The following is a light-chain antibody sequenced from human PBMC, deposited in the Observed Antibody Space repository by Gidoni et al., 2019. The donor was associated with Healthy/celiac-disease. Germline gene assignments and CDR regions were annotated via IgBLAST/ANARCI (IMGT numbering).Light chain of an antibody. CDR3: SSYTSSSTLV. CDR2: EVS. CDR1: SSDVGGYNY. Sequence: QSAPTQPASVSGSPGQSITISCTGTSSDVGGYNYVPWYHQQPGKAPQLMIYEVSNRPSGVSNRFSGSKSGNTASLTISGLQAEDEADYYCSSYTSSSTLVFGTGTKVTVL. V-gene: IGLV2-14*01. J-gene: IGLJ1*01.